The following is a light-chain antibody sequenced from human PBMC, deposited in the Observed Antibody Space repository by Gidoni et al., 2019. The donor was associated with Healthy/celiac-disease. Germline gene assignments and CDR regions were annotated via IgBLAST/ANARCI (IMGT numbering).Light chain of an antibody. CDR2: GNN. J-gene: IGLJ1*01. CDR1: SSNIGAGYD. Sequence: QSVLTQPPSVSGAPGQRVTISCTGSSSNIGAGYDVHWYQQLPGTAPKLLIYGNNNRPSGVPDRFSGSKSGTSASLAITGLQAEDEADYYCQSYDSSLSALYVFGTGTKVTV. CDR3: QSYDSSLSALYV. V-gene: IGLV1-40*01.